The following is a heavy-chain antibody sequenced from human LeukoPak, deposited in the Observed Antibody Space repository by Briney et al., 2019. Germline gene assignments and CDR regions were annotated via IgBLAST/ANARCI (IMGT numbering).Heavy chain of an antibody. V-gene: IGHV1-18*01. CDR1: GYTFTSYG. Sequence: ASVKVSCKASGYTFTSYGISWVRQAPGQGLEWMGWISAYNGNTNYAQKLQGRVTMTTDTSTSTAYMELSRLRYDDTAVYYCARDGIQLWEDGIDYWGQGTLVTVSS. CDR3: ARDGIQLWEDGIDY. J-gene: IGHJ4*02. CDR2: ISAYNGNT. D-gene: IGHD5-18*01.